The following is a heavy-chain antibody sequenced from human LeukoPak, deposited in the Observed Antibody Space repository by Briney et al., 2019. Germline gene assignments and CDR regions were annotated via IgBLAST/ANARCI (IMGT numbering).Heavy chain of an antibody. CDR1: GYTFTSYY. V-gene: IGHV1-46*01. Sequence: GASVKASCKASGYTFTSYYMHWVRQAPGQGLEWMGIINPSGGSTSYAQKFQGRVTMTRDTSTSTVYMELSSLRSEDTAVYYCARSRFGGVIVDYWGQGTLVTVSS. CDR2: INPSGGST. D-gene: IGHD3-16*02. CDR3: ARSRFGGVIVDY. J-gene: IGHJ4*02.